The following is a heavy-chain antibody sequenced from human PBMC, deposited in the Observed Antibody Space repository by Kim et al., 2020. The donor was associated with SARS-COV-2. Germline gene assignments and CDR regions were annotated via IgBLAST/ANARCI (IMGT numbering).Heavy chain of an antibody. J-gene: IGHJ6*02. D-gene: IGHD3-9*01. CDR3: ARSERTGYYYYYYGMDV. CDR1: GFTFGDYA. CDR2: ISWNSGSI. V-gene: IGHV3-9*01. Sequence: GGSLRLSCAASGFTFGDYAMHWVRQAPGKGLEWVSGISWNSGSIGYSDSVKGRFTISRDNAKNSLYLQMNSLRAEDTALYYCARSERTGYYYYYYGMDVWGQGTTVTVSS.